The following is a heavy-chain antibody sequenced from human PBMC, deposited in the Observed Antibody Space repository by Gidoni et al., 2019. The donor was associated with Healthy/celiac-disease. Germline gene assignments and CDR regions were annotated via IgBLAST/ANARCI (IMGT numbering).Heavy chain of an antibody. J-gene: IGHJ4*02. Sequence: EVQLVESGGGLVKPGGSLRLSCAASGFTFSSYSINWVRQAPGKGLEWVSSISSSSSYIYYADSVKGRFTNSRDNAKNSMYLQMNSLRAEDTAVYYCARVDYYDSSGYYDYFDYWGQGTLVTVSS. D-gene: IGHD3-22*01. CDR2: ISSSSSYI. CDR1: GFTFSSYS. CDR3: ARVDYYDSSGYYDYFDY. V-gene: IGHV3-21*01.